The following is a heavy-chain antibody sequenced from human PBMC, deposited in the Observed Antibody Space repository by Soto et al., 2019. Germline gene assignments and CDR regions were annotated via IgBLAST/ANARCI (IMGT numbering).Heavy chain of an antibody. D-gene: IGHD5-12*01. CDR1: GGSFSGYY. Sequence: SETLSLTCAVYGGSFSGYYWSWIRQPPGKGLEWIGEINHSGSTNYNPSLKSRVTISVDTSKNQFSLKLSSVTAADTAVYYCARGLTIYGDFEYSGYAFFDYWGQGTLVTVSS. V-gene: IGHV4-34*01. CDR3: ARGLTIYGDFEYSGYAFFDY. J-gene: IGHJ4*02. CDR2: INHSGST.